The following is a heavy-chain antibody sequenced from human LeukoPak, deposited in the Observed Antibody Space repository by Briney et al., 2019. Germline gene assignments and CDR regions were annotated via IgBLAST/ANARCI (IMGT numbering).Heavy chain of an antibody. Sequence: GGSLRLSCEASGFSFSDYGMHWVRQGPGKGLEWVAFILYDGSEKYYADSVKGRFTVSRDNSKNTMYLQMNSLTTEDTAVYYCAKDQVGGWGQGALVTVSS. CDR2: ILYDGSEK. CDR1: GFSFSDYG. D-gene: IGHD3-3*01. CDR3: AKDQVGG. J-gene: IGHJ4*02. V-gene: IGHV3-30*02.